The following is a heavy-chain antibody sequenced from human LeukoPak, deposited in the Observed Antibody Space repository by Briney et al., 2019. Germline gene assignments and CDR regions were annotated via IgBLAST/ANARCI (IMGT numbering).Heavy chain of an antibody. Sequence: GGSLRLSCAASGFTFSSYQMSWVSQAPGKGLERVANIKEDGNERYYLDSVKGRFTISRDNAKNSLYLQMNNLRAEDTAVYYCARGGETKLTYWGQGTLVTVSS. V-gene: IGHV3-7*01. J-gene: IGHJ4*02. CDR2: IKEDGNER. D-gene: IGHD2-21*01. CDR3: ARGGETKLTY. CDR1: GFTFSSYQ.